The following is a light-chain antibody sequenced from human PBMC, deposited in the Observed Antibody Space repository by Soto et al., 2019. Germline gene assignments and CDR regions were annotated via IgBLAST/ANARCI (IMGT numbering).Light chain of an antibody. CDR1: QSVSSK. Sequence: IVMTQSPATLSVSPGERATLSCRASQSVSSKLAWYQQKPGQAPRLLIYGASTRATGIPARFSGSVSGTEFTLTISSLQSEDFAVYYCQQYNKWPLTFSGGTKVEIK. CDR2: GAS. V-gene: IGKV3-15*01. J-gene: IGKJ4*01. CDR3: QQYNKWPLT.